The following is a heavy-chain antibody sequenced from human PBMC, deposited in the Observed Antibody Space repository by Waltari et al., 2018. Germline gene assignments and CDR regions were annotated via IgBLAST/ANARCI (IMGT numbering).Heavy chain of an antibody. J-gene: IGHJ3*02. CDR1: GGSFSGYY. Sequence: QVQLQQWGAGLLKPSETLSLTCAVYGGSFSGYYWSWIRQPPGKGLEWIGEINHSGSTNYNPSLKSRVTISVDTSKNQFSLKLSSVTAADTAVYYCARYDTPTYYDILTGLEDAFDIWGQGTMVTVSS. V-gene: IGHV4-34*01. CDR3: ARYDTPTYYDILTGLEDAFDI. D-gene: IGHD3-9*01. CDR2: INHSGST.